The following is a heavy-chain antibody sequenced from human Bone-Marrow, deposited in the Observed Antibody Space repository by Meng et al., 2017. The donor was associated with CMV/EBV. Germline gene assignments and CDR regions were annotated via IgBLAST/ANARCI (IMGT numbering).Heavy chain of an antibody. CDR3: ARGGLGHYYYGLDV. V-gene: IGHV1-2*02. J-gene: IGHJ6*02. CDR1: EYTFTGYY. CDR2: INPKSGGT. D-gene: IGHD3-10*01. Sequence: ASVKVSCKASEYTFTGYYMHWARQAPGQGLEWMGWINPKSGGTKYAQKFQGRVTMTRDTSMSTAYLDLSRLRSDDTAIYFCARGGLGHYYYGLDVWGRGTTDTVSS.